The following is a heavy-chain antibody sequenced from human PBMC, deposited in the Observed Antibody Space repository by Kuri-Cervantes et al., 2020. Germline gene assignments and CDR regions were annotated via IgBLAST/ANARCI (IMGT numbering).Heavy chain of an antibody. Sequence: GGSLRLSCAASGFTFSSYAMSWVRQAPGKGLEWVSGISWNSGSIGYADSVKGRFTISRDNAKNLLYLQMNSLRAEDTAVYYCVRAIDYWGQGTLVTVSS. J-gene: IGHJ4*02. CDR2: ISWNSGSI. D-gene: IGHD3-9*01. CDR3: VRAIDY. CDR1: GFTFSSYA. V-gene: IGHV3-20*04.